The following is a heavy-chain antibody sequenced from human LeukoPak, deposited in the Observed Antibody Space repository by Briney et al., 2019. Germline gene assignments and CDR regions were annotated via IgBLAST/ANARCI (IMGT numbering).Heavy chain of an antibody. CDR3: ARDLITGTTTKPYYFDY. J-gene: IGHJ4*02. CDR2: ISYNGVRK. D-gene: IGHD1-7*01. Sequence: PGRSLRLSCTVSGLTFSDYAMHWLRQAPGKGLEWVAMISYNGVRKDYADSMEGRFTTSRDNSKNTLYLQITTLRTEDTAVYYCARDLITGTTTKPYYFDYWGQGTLVTVSS. V-gene: IGHV3-30-3*01. CDR1: GLTFSDYA.